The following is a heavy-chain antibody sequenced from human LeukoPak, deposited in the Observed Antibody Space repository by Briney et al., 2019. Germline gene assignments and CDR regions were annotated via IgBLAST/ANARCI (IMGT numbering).Heavy chain of an antibody. J-gene: IGHJ4*02. CDR3: ARPPSSSFYLGYFAS. CDR2: INHSGST. D-gene: IGHD2/OR15-2a*01. CDR1: GGSFSGYY. V-gene: IGHV4-34*01. Sequence: SETLSLTCAVYGGSFSGYYWSWIRQPPGKGLEWIGEINHSGSTNYNPSLKSRVTISVDTSKNQFSLKLSPVTAADTAVYYCARPPSSSFYLGYFASWGKETLVPVSS.